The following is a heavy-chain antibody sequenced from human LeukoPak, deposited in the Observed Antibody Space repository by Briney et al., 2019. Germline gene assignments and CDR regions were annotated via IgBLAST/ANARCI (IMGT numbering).Heavy chain of an antibody. Sequence: QAGGSLRLSCAASGFTFSSYAMSWVRQAPGKGLEWVSAISGSGGSTYYADSVKGRFTISRDNSKNTLYLQMNSLRDEDTAMYYCARVQGGGYRTADSWGQGTLVTVSS. CDR1: GFTFSSYA. D-gene: IGHD6-19*01. J-gene: IGHJ4*02. CDR3: ARVQGGGYRTADS. V-gene: IGHV3-23*01. CDR2: ISGSGGST.